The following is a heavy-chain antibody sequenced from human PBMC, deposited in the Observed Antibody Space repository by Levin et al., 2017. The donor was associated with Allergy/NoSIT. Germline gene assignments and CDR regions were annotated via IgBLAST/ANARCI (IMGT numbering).Heavy chain of an antibody. J-gene: IGHJ6*02. Sequence: ASVKVSCAASGFTFSTYAMSWVRQAPGKGLEWVSAISGSGGSTYYADSVKGRFTISRDNSKNTLYLQMNSLRAEDTAVYYCVPRSYYGMDVWGQGTTVTVSS. CDR3: VPRSYYGMDV. CDR2: ISGSGGST. V-gene: IGHV3-23*01. CDR1: GFTFSTYA.